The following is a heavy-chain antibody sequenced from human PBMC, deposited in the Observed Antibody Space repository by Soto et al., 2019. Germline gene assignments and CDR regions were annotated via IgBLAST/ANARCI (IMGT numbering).Heavy chain of an antibody. Sequence: SETLSLTCAVYGGSFSGYYWSWIRQPPGKGLEWIGEINHSGSTNYNPSLKSRVTISVDTSKNQFSLKLSSVTAADTAVYYCARDRIMVYDTRVSNYYYGMDVWGQGTTVTVSS. V-gene: IGHV4-34*01. J-gene: IGHJ6*02. CDR3: ARDRIMVYDTRVSNYYYGMDV. CDR1: GGSFSGYY. D-gene: IGHD2-8*01. CDR2: INHSGST.